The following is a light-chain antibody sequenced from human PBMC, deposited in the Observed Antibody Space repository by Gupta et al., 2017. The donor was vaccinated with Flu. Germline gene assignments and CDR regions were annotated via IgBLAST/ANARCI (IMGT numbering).Light chain of an antibody. V-gene: IGLV3-21*02. Sequence: SYVLTQPPSVSVAPVQTATITCDNVGSRSVHWYRQRSGQAPVLVVYDDDVRTSGIPERFSAYKSGNTASLTVSRAESGDEADYYCQGWDSIFYGVFGGGTKLIVL. J-gene: IGLJ2*01. CDR2: DDD. CDR1: NVGSRS. CDR3: QGWDSIFYGV.